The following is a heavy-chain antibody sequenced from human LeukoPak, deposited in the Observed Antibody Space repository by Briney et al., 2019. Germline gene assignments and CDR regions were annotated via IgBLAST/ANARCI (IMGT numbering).Heavy chain of an antibody. D-gene: IGHD3-10*01. J-gene: IGHJ4*02. CDR3: ARDHNGSGNYYATSYNFDY. Sequence: PGGSLRLSCAASGFTFSNYAIHWARQAPGKGLEWVAIISYDGTNKYYADSVKGRFTISRDNSRNTLYLQMNSLRAEDTAVYYCARDHNGSGNYYATSYNFDYWGQGTLVTVSS. V-gene: IGHV3-30*04. CDR2: ISYDGTNK. CDR1: GFTFSNYA.